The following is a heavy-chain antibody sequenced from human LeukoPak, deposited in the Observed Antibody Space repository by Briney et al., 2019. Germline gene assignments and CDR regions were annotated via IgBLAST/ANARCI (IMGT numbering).Heavy chain of an antibody. D-gene: IGHD5-18*01. Sequence: PGGSLRLSCAASGFNVSSKYMSWVRQAPGKGLEWVPLIYSGGSTYYADSVKGRFTISRDTSKNTLYLQMNSLRAEDTAVYYCARDKSEYRYAYWSDYWGQGTLVTVSS. CDR3: ARDKSEYRYAYWSDY. V-gene: IGHV3-66*02. CDR1: GFNVSSKY. J-gene: IGHJ4*02. CDR2: IYSGGST.